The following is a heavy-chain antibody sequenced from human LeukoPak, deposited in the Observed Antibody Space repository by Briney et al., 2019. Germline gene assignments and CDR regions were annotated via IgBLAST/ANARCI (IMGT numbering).Heavy chain of an antibody. J-gene: IGHJ4*02. D-gene: IGHD4/OR15-4a*01. CDR3: ARESDLSNYDRTDY. CDR1: GGSISSGNYY. Sequence: SQTLSLTCTVSGGSISSGNYYWCWIRQPAGKGLEWIGRIYTSGSTTYNPSLKSRVTISADTSKNQVSLKLSSVSAADTAMYYCARESDLSNYDRTDYWGQGTLVTVSS. V-gene: IGHV4-61*02. CDR2: IYTSGST.